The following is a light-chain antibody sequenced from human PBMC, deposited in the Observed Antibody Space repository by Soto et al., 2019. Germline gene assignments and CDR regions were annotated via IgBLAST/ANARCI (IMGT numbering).Light chain of an antibody. CDR2: DAS. Sequence: EIVLTQSPGTLSLSPGERATLSCRASQSVSSYLAWYQQKRGQPPRLLIYDASNRATGIPDRFSGSGSGTDFTLTISFLEPEDFAVYYCQQRSNLPLTFGGGTKVDI. J-gene: IGKJ4*01. CDR1: QSVSSY. CDR3: QQRSNLPLT. V-gene: IGKV3-11*01.